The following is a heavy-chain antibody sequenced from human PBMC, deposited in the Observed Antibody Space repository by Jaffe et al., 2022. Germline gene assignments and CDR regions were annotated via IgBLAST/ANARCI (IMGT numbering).Heavy chain of an antibody. V-gene: IGHV1-18*01. CDR2: ISAYNGNT. J-gene: IGHJ4*02. D-gene: IGHD3-16*01. CDR3: ARDLGGFSDVSGLMTYFDY. Sequence: QVQLVQSGAEVKKPGASVKVSCKASGYTFTSYGISWVRQAPGQGLEWMGWISAYNGNTNYAQKLQGRVTMTTDTSTSTAYMELRSLRSDDTAVYYCARDLGGFSDVSGLMTYFDYWGQGTLVTVSS. CDR1: GYTFTSYG.